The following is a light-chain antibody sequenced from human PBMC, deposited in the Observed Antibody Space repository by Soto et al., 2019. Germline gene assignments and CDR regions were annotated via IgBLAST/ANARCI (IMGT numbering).Light chain of an antibody. CDR3: QHSFNIPYT. CDR1: QTISTY. CDR2: AAS. V-gene: IGKV1-39*01. Sequence: DIQMTQSPSSLSASVGDRVTITCRASQTISTYLNWYQQNPGKAPKLLIYAASNLQSGVPSRFSGSGSGTDFTLTINSLQPEDFATYYCQHSFNIPYTFGQRTKLEIK. J-gene: IGKJ2*01.